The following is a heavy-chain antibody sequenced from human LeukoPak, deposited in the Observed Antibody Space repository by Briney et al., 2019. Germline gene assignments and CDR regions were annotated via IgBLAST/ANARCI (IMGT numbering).Heavy chain of an antibody. CDR1: GYSITTDYY. V-gene: IGHV4-38-2*02. CDR3: ARYGPGTVWDDH. J-gene: IGHJ4*02. D-gene: IGHD3-10*01. Sequence: SETLSLTCNVSGYSITTDYYWGWIRQPPGKGLEWIGSVFHNGNTYYKSSLRSRLTISMDTSKNHFSLRLVSVTAADTAVYYCARYGPGTVWDDHWGQGTLVTVSS. CDR2: VFHNGNT.